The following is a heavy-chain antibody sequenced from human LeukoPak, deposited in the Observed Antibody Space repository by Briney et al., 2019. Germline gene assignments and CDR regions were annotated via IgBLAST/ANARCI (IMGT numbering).Heavy chain of an antibody. D-gene: IGHD3-22*01. CDR3: AKTGSGYYYFDY. J-gene: IGHJ4*02. CDR2: ISGSGGST. Sequence: GGSLRLSCAASGFTFSSYAMSWVRQAPGKGLEWVSGISGSGGSTDYVDSVKGRFIISRDNSKNTLYLQMNSLRAEDTAVYYCAKTGSGYYYFDYWGQGTLVTVSS. CDR1: GFTFSSYA. V-gene: IGHV3-23*01.